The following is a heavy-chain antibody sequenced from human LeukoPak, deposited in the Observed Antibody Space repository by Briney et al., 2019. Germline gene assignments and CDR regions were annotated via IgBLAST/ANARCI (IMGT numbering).Heavy chain of an antibody. V-gene: IGHV4-39*07. CDR1: GGSISSSSYY. Sequence: SETLSLTCTVSGGSISSSSYYWGWIRQPPGKGLEWIGSIYYSGSTYYNPSLKSRVTISVDTSKNQFSLKLSSVTAADTAAYYCARDKGEWLVPDYWGQGTLVTVSS. CDR2: IYYSGST. CDR3: ARDKGEWLVPDY. D-gene: IGHD6-19*01. J-gene: IGHJ4*02.